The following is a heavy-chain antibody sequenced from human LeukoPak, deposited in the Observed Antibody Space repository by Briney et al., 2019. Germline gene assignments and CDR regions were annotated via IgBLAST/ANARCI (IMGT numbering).Heavy chain of an antibody. J-gene: IGHJ4*02. CDR2: ISAGGTYI. V-gene: IGHV3-21*01. CDR3: ASGYYGSGSPDY. Sequence: PGGSLRLSCAASGFTFSDYSMNWVRQAPGKGLEWVSSISAGGTYIYYADSVKGRFTISRDNAKNSLYLQMNSLRAEDTAVYYCASGYYGSGSPDYWGQGTLVTVSS. D-gene: IGHD3-10*01. CDR1: GFTFSDYS.